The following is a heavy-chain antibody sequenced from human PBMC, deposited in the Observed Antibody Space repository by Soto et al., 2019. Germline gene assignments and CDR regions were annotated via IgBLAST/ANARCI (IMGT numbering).Heavy chain of an antibody. Sequence: PGVSLRLSCATSGFTFANYPMSWVRQAPGKGPEWLGFIRSQAYGGTADYAASVEGRFTISRDDSTSIAYLQMNNLKTEDTAVYYCTKNADQGPDWAQGTMVTVSS. CDR1: GFTFANYP. CDR3: TKNADQGPD. J-gene: IGHJ4*02. V-gene: IGHV3-49*02. CDR2: IRSQAYGGTA. D-gene: IGHD2-2*01.